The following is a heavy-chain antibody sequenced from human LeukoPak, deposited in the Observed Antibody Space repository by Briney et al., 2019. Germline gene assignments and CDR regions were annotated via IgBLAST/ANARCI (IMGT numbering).Heavy chain of an antibody. D-gene: IGHD6-19*01. CDR3: AREDGRSSSGCLDY. J-gene: IGHJ4*02. CDR2: INQDGSEK. V-gene: IGHV3-7*01. CDR1: GFTFSSYW. Sequence: QTGWSLRLSCAASGFTFSSYWMSWVRQAPGKVLEWVANINQDGSEKYYVDSVKGRFTISRDNTKNSLYLQMNSLRADDTAVYYCAREDGRSSSGCLDYWGQGTLVTVSS.